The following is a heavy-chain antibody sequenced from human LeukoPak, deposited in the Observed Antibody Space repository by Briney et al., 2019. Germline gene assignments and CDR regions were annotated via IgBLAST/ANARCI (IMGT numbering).Heavy chain of an antibody. CDR2: ISYDGSNK. Sequence: GGSLRLSCAASGFTFSSYGMHWVRQAPGKGLEWVAVISYDGSNKYYADSVKGRFTISRDNSKNTLYLQMNSLRAEDTAVYYCATWRGYWGQGTLVTVSS. V-gene: IGHV3-30*03. J-gene: IGHJ4*02. CDR3: ATWRGY. D-gene: IGHD3-10*01. CDR1: GFTFSSYG.